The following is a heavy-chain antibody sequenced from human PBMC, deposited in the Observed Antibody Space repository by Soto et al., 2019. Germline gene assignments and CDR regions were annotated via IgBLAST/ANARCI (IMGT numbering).Heavy chain of an antibody. J-gene: IGHJ4*02. CDR3: ARSVEGHFDY. V-gene: IGHV3-48*02. CDR1: GFSFSIYS. Sequence: EVQLVESGGGLVQPGGSLRLSCAASGFSFSIYSMNWDRQAPGKGLEWSSYITSDTNTIKYADSVKGRFTISRDNAKNSLYLQMNSLRDEDTAVYYCARSVEGHFDYWGQGTVVTVSS. CDR2: ITSDTNTI. D-gene: IGHD6-19*01.